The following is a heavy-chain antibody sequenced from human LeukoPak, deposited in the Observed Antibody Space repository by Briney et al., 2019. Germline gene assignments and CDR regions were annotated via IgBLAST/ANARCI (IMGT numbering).Heavy chain of an antibody. CDR1: GGTFSSYA. Sequence: SVKVSCKASGGTFSSYAISWVRQAPGQGLEWMGGIIPIFGTANYAQKFQGRVTITTDESTSTAYMELSSLRSEDTAVYYCARESVYGSGSYSSFDYRGQGTLVTVSS. CDR2: IIPIFGTA. D-gene: IGHD3-10*01. CDR3: ARESVYGSGSYSSFDY. J-gene: IGHJ4*02. V-gene: IGHV1-69*05.